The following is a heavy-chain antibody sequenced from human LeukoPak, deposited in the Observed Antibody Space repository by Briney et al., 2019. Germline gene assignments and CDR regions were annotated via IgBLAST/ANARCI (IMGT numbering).Heavy chain of an antibody. D-gene: IGHD1-20*01. CDR2: IYTSGST. V-gene: IGHV4-4*07. Sequence: SETLSLTCTVSGGSISSYYWSWIRQPAGKGLEWIGRIYTSGSTNYNPSLKSRVTMSVDTSKNQFSLKVSSVTAADTAVYYCARATFIIGTTSGMDVWGQGTTVTVSS. CDR3: ARATFIIGTTSGMDV. CDR1: GGSISSYY. J-gene: IGHJ6*02.